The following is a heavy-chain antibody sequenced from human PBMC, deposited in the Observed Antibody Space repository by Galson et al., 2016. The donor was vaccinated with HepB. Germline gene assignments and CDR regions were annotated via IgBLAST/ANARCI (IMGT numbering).Heavy chain of an antibody. V-gene: IGHV3-23*01. CDR3: AKGRSYSNGFYYFDY. Sequence: SLRLSCAASGFSVGGHAMSWVRQGPGKGLDWVSGISGSGGITSYAVSVKGRFTISRDDSKNTVFLQVNRLRVEDTAVYYCAKGRSYSNGFYYFDYWGRGTLVTVSS. CDR1: GFSVGGHA. CDR2: ISGSGGIT. J-gene: IGHJ4*02. D-gene: IGHD6-19*01.